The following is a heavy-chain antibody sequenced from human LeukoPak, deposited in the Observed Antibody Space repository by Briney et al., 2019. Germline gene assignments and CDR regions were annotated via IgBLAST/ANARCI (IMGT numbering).Heavy chain of an antibody. CDR1: GYSISSGYY. Sequence: SETLSLTCAVSGYSISSGYYWGWIRQPPGKGLEWIGSIYHSGSTYYNPSLKSRVTISVDTSKNQFSLKLSSVTAADTAVYYCARHRPPGGMDVWGKGTTATV. D-gene: IGHD6-6*01. CDR3: ARHRPPGGMDV. J-gene: IGHJ6*04. V-gene: IGHV4-38-2*01. CDR2: IYHSGST.